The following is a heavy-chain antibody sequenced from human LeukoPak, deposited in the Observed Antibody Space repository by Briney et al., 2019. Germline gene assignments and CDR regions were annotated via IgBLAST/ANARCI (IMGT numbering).Heavy chain of an antibody. CDR1: GGSISSYY. Sequence: SETLSLTCTVSGGSISSYYLSWIRQPPGKGLEWIGYIYYSGSTYYNPSLKSRVTISVDTSKNQFSLKLSSVTAADTAVYYCAREGDYYDSTPLYGLVYWGQGTLVTVSS. V-gene: IGHV4-59*12. D-gene: IGHD3-22*01. J-gene: IGHJ4*02. CDR3: AREGDYYDSTPLYGLVY. CDR2: IYYSGST.